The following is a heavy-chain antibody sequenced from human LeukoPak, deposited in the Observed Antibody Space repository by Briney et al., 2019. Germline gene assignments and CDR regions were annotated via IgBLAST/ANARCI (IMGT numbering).Heavy chain of an antibody. V-gene: IGHV4-59*01. Sequence: SETLSLTCTVSGGSISSYYWSWIRQPPGKGLEWMGYIYYSGSTNYNPSLKSRVTISVDTSKNQFSLKLSSVTAADTAVYYCARAGYSYGYGYWGQGTLVTVSS. CDR1: GGSISSYY. CDR3: ARAGYSYGYGY. J-gene: IGHJ4*02. D-gene: IGHD5-18*01. CDR2: IYYSGST.